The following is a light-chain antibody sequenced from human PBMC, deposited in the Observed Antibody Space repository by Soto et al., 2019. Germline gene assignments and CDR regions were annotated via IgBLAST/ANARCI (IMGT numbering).Light chain of an antibody. Sequence: QPVLTQPASVSGSPGQSITISCTGTSSDVGGYNYVSWYQQHPGKAPKLMIYEVTNRPSGVSNRFSGSKSGNTASLTISGLQAEDAADYYCSSFTSSSTVVFGGGTKLTVL. V-gene: IGLV2-14*01. CDR1: SSDVGGYNY. CDR2: EVT. CDR3: SSFTSSSTVV. J-gene: IGLJ2*01.